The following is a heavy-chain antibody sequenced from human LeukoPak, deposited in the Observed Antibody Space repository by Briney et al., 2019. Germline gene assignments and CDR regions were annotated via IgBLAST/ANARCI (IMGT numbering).Heavy chain of an antibody. V-gene: IGHV3-11*06. Sequence: GGSLRLSCAASGFTFSDSYMSWIRQTPGKGLEWLSYISSSSSDTNYAASVKGRFTISRDNAKNSLYLQMNSLRAEDTAVYYCARGSHTIELGDDYWGQGTLVTVSS. CDR1: GFTFSDSY. CDR2: ISSSSSDT. D-gene: IGHD5-24*01. CDR3: ARGSHTIELGDDY. J-gene: IGHJ4*02.